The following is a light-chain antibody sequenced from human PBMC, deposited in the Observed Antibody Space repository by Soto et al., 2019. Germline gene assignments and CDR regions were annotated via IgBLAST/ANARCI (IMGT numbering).Light chain of an antibody. CDR2: DVS. CDR1: SSDVGGYNY. Sequence: QSALTQPASVSESPGQSITISCTGTSSDVGGYNYVSWYQQHPGKAPKLMIYDVSNRPSGVSNRFSGSKSGNTASLSISGLQAADEADYYCSSYTRSSTLPPYVFGTGTKVTVL. CDR3: SSYTRSSTLPPYV. V-gene: IGLV2-14*01. J-gene: IGLJ1*01.